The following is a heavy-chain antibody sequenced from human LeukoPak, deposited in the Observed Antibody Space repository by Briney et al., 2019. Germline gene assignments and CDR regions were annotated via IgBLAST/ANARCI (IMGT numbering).Heavy chain of an antibody. CDR1: GDSISSSSYY. CDR3: ARRLDSSRYLIIDY. V-gene: IGHV4-39*01. D-gene: IGHD3-22*01. CDR2: FYYSGST. Sequence: PSETLSLTCTVSGDSISSSSYYWGWIRRPPGKGLEWIGTFYYSGSTYYNPSLKSRVTISVDTSKNQFSLKLSSVTAADTAVYYCARRLDSSRYLIIDYWSQGHRVIVSS. J-gene: IGHJ4*02.